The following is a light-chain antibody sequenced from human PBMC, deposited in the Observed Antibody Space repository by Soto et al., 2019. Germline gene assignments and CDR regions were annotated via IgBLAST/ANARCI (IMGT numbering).Light chain of an antibody. CDR2: GAS. J-gene: IGKJ5*01. CDR3: QQYNNWPPIT. V-gene: IGKV3-20*01. CDR1: QSVSSSY. Sequence: PGERSTLPCSASQSVSSSYLAWYQQKPGQAPRLLIYGASSRATGIPDRFSGSGSGTDFTLTISRLEPEDFAVYYCQQYNNWPPITFGQGTRLEIK.